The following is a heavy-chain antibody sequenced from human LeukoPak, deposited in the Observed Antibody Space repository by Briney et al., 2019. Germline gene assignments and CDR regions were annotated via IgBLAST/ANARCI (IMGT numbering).Heavy chain of an antibody. D-gene: IGHD6-19*01. V-gene: IGHV3-30*03. CDR1: GFTFSSYG. Sequence: PGRSLRLSCAASGFTFSSYGMHWVRQAPGKGLEWVAVISYDGSNKYYADSVKGRFTISRDNSKNTLYLQMNSLRAEDTAVYYCARGSYIAVAGPNWFDPWGQGTLVTVSS. CDR3: ARGSYIAVAGPNWFDP. CDR2: ISYDGSNK. J-gene: IGHJ5*02.